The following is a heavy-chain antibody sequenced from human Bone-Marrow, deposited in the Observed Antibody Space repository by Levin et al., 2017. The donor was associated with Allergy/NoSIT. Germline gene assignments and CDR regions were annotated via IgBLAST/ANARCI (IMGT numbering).Heavy chain of an antibody. CDR1: GFTFSTYG. Sequence: GESLKISCAASGFTFSTYGMHWVRQAPGKGLEWVAVIWFDGSDKYYVDSVKDRFTISRDNSKNTLYLQMNSLRTEDTAVYYCARDGGGHCSGGDCPGYFDYWGQGTLVTVSS. CDR3: ARDGGGHCSGGDCPGYFDY. J-gene: IGHJ4*02. CDR2: IWFDGSDK. V-gene: IGHV3-33*01. D-gene: IGHD2-15*01.